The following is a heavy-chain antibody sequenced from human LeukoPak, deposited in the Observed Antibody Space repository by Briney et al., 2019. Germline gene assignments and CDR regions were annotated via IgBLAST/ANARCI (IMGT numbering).Heavy chain of an antibody. Sequence: GGSLRLSCAASGFTFSGSAMHWVRQAPGKGLEWVGRIRSKANSYATAYAASVKGRFTISRDDSKNTAYLQMNSLKTEDTAVYYCTHCRGAADCFDAFDIWGQGTMVTVSS. D-gene: IGHD2-21*01. V-gene: IGHV3-73*01. CDR3: THCRGAADCFDAFDI. CDR2: IRSKANSYAT. J-gene: IGHJ3*02. CDR1: GFTFSGSA.